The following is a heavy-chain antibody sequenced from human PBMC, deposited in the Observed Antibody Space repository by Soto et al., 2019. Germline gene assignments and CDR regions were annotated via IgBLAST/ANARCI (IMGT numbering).Heavy chain of an antibody. J-gene: IGHJ4*02. CDR2: ISYDGSNK. CDR1: GFTFSSYG. D-gene: IGHD3-3*01. V-gene: IGHV3-30*18. Sequence: GGSLRLSCAASGFTFSSYGMHWVRQAPGKGLEWVAVISYDGSNKYYADSVKGRFTISRDNSKNTLYLQMNSLRAEDTAVYYCAKDPTPYYDFWSGYYTGIYYWGQGTLVTVSS. CDR3: AKDPTPYYDFWSGYYTGIYY.